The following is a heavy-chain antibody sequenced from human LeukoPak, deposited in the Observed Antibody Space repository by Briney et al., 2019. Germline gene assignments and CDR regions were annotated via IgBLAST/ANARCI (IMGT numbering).Heavy chain of an antibody. CDR1: GFTFTTSA. D-gene: IGHD1-26*01. CDR2: ISFNGGST. CDR3: ARGPYSGSYSDY. Sequence: PGVSLRLSCAASGFTFTTSAMHWVRDAPGKGLEYVSAISFNGGSTFYADSVRGRFTIYRDNSKNTLGLQMGSLTAEYRAVYYCARGPYSGSYSDYWGQGTLVTVSS. J-gene: IGHJ4*02. V-gene: IGHV3-64*02.